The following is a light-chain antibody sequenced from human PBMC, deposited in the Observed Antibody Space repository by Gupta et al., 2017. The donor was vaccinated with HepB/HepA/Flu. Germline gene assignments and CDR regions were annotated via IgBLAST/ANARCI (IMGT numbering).Light chain of an antibody. CDR3: SSYTNSNTRV. CDR2: DVS. J-gene: IGLJ3*02. CDR1: SSDVGGYNY. V-gene: IGLV2-14*01. Sequence: QSALPQPASVSESPGQSITISCTGTSSDVGGYNYVSWYQQHPGKAPKRMIYDVSHRPSGVSNRFSGSKSGNTASLTISGLQAEDEADYYCSSYTNSNTRVFGGGTKLTV.